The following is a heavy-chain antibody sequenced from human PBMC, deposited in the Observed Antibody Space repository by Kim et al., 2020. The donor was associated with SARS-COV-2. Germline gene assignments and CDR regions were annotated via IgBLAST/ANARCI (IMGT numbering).Heavy chain of an antibody. J-gene: IGHJ3*02. V-gene: IGHV3-9*01. D-gene: IGHD3-10*01. CDR2: ISWNSGSI. CDR3: AKGPLLWFGELLYQHAFDI. CDR1: GFTFGDYA. Sequence: GGSLRLSCAASGFTFGDYAMHWVRQAPGKGLEWVSGISWNSGSIGYADSVKGRFTISRDNAKNSLYLQMNSLRAEDTALYYCAKGPLLWFGELLYQHAFDIWGQGTMVTVSS.